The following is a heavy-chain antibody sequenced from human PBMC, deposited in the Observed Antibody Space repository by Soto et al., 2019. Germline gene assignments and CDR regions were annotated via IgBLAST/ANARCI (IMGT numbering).Heavy chain of an antibody. V-gene: IGHV4-61*01. CDR2: IYYSGST. CDR3: ARGGAAAGNWFDP. CDR1: GGSVSSGSYY. D-gene: IGHD6-13*01. J-gene: IGHJ5*02. Sequence: SETLSLTCTVSGGSVSSGSYYWSWIRQPPGKGLEWIGYIYYSGSTNYNPSLKSRVTISVDTSKNQFSLKLSSVTAAGTAVYYCARGGAAAGNWFDPWGKGTLVTVSS.